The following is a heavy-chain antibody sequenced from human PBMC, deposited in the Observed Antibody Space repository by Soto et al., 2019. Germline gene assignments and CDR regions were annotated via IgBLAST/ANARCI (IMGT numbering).Heavy chain of an antibody. V-gene: IGHV3-23*01. Sequence: GGSLRLSCAASGFTFSSYAMSWVRQAPGKGLEWVSAISGSGGSTYYADSVKGRFTISRDNSKNTLYLQMNSLRAEDTAVYYCAMGMVRGVLYYYYYYGMDVWGQGTTVTVSS. D-gene: IGHD3-10*01. CDR2: ISGSGGST. J-gene: IGHJ6*02. CDR1: GFTFSSYA. CDR3: AMGMVRGVLYYYYYYGMDV.